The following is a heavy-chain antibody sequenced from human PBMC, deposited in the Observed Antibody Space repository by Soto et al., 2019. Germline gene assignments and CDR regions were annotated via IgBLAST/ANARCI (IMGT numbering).Heavy chain of an antibody. CDR2: IGTSSSYI. Sequence: GGSLRLSCAASGFTFSSYTMNWVRQAPGRGLEWVSSIGTSSSYIYYADSVKGRFTISRDNAKDSLFLQMNSLRADDTAVYYCARDSVRDYLYYYYGMDVWGQGTTVTVSS. CDR1: GFTFSSYT. V-gene: IGHV3-21*01. CDR3: ARDSVRDYLYYYYGMDV. D-gene: IGHD4-17*01. J-gene: IGHJ6*02.